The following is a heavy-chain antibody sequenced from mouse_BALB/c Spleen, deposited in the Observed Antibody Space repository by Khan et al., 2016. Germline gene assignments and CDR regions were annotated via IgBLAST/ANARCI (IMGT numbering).Heavy chain of an antibody. J-gene: IGHJ2*01. V-gene: IGHV1S136*01. CDR3: AFPSGNYFDY. CDR1: GYTFTSYV. Sequence: EVQLQESGPELVKPGASVKMSCKASGYTFTSYVMHWVKQKPGQGLEWIGYINPYNDGTKYNEKFKGKVTLTSDKSSSTAYMELSSLTSEDVAVYYCAFPSGNYFDYWGQGTTLTVSS. D-gene: IGHD4-1*01. CDR2: INPYNDGT.